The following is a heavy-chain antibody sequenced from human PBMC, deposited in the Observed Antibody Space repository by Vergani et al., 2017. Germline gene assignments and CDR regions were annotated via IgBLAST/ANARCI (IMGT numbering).Heavy chain of an antibody. D-gene: IGHD3-22*01. Sequence: EVQLVESGGGLVPPGRSLRLSCAASGFTFSSYSMNWVRQAPGKGLEWVSSISSSSSYIYYADSVKGRFTISRDNAKNSLYLQMNSLRAEDTAVYYCARGHYDSSGHNLPLGYWGQGTLVTVSS. J-gene: IGHJ4*02. CDR1: GFTFSSYS. CDR3: ARGHYDSSGHNLPLGY. V-gene: IGHV3-21*02. CDR2: ISSSSSYI.